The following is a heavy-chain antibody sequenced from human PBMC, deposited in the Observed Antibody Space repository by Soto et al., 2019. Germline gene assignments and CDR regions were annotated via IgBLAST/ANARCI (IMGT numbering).Heavy chain of an antibody. V-gene: IGHV3-21*01. J-gene: IGHJ5*02. D-gene: IGHD6-13*01. CDR1: GFTFSSYS. CDR3: ARTAAGTRSWFDP. CDR2: ISSSSSYI. Sequence: EVQLVESGGGLVKPGGSLRLSCAASGFTFSSYSMNCVRQAPGKGLEWVSSISSSSSYIYYADSVKGRFTISRDNAKNSLYLQMNSLRAEDTAVYYCARTAAGTRSWFDPWGQGTLVTVSS.